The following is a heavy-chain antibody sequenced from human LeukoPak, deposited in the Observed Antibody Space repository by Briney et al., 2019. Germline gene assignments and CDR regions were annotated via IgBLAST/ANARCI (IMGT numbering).Heavy chain of an antibody. D-gene: IGHD2-21*01. CDR2: MNPNSGNT. Sequence: ASVKVSCKASGYTFTSYDINWVRQATGQGLEWMGWMNPNSGNTGYAQKFQGRVTMTRNTSISTAYMELSSLRSEDTAVYYCARGSELSRYCGGDCYYGMDVWGQGTTVTVS. V-gene: IGHV1-8*01. CDR1: GYTFTSYD. CDR3: ARGSELSRYCGGDCYYGMDV. J-gene: IGHJ6*02.